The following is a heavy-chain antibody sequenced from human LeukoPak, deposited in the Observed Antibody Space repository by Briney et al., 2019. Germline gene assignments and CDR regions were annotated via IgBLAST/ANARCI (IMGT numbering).Heavy chain of an antibody. V-gene: IGHV3-21*01. Sequence: PGGSLRLSCAASGFTFSSYSMNWVRQAPGKGLEWVSSISSSSSYIYYADSVKGRFTISRDNAKNSLYLQMNSLRAEDTAVYYCARDPKTYWYFDLWGRGTLVTVSS. J-gene: IGHJ2*01. CDR3: ARDPKTYWYFDL. CDR1: GFTFSSYS. CDR2: ISSSSSYI.